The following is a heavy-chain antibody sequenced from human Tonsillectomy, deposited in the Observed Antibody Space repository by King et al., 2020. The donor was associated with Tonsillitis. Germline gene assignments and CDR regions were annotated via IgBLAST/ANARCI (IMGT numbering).Heavy chain of an antibody. Sequence: VQLVESGGGLVQPGGSLRLSCAASGFTFSSYAMSWVRQAPGKGLEWVSAISGSGGSTYYADSVKGRITISRDNSKNTLYLQMNSLRTEDTAVYYCAKDWGWAPNYFDYWGQGTLVTVSS. D-gene: IGHD3-16*01. CDR1: GFTFSSYA. V-gene: IGHV3-23*04. J-gene: IGHJ4*02. CDR2: ISGSGGST. CDR3: AKDWGWAPNYFDY.